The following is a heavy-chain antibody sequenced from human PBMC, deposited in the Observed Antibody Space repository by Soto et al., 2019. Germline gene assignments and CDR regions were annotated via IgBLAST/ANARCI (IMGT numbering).Heavy chain of an antibody. V-gene: IGHV3-23*01. Sequence: GGSLRLSCGASGFTFSNYAMALARGAPGQGLEWGSVISSRGDTTFYADTVKGRFTISRANTNNTLYLQLNRLRAEDTAIYYCAKDPTMVTRGYFDYWAQGALVTVSS. CDR2: ISSRGDTT. CDR1: GFTFSNYA. CDR3: AKDPTMVTRGYFDY. D-gene: IGHD4-17*01. J-gene: IGHJ4*02.